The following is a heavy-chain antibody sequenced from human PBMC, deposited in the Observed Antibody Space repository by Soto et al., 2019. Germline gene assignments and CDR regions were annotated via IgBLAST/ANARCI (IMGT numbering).Heavy chain of an antibody. D-gene: IGHD3-3*02. Sequence: PSETLSLTCTVSGGSISGYYWSWIRQPPGKGLEWVGYIYYSGDTNSTPSLKSRVTMSVDTSKNQFSLNLSSVTAADTAVYYCARHLLVSIGDPWYFDLWGRGTLVTAPQ. CDR3: ARHLLVSIGDPWYFDL. J-gene: IGHJ2*01. V-gene: IGHV4-59*08. CDR1: GGSISGYY. CDR2: IYYSGDT.